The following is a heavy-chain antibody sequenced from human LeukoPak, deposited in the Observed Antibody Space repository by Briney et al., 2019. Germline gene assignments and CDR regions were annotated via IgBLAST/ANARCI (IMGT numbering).Heavy chain of an antibody. D-gene: IGHD2-21*02. CDR3: AKPDCGGDCGAFDI. V-gene: IGHV3-48*03. Sequence: GGSLRLSCAASGFTFSSYEMNWVRQAPGKGLESVSYISSSGSTIYYADSVKGRFTISRDNAKNSPYLQMNSLRAEGTAVYYCAKPDCGGDCGAFDIWGQGTMVTVSS. CDR2: ISSSGSTI. CDR1: GFTFSSYE. J-gene: IGHJ3*02.